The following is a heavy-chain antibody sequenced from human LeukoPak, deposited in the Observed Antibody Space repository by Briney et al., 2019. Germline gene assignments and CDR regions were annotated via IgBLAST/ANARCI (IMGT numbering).Heavy chain of an antibody. D-gene: IGHD3-22*01. CDR1: GYTFSNYG. CDR2: ISSNYGDT. V-gene: IGHV1-18*01. Sequence: ASVKVSCKASGYTFSNYGISWVRHAPGQGLEWMGWISSNYGDTNYVQKFQGRVTITTDTSTSTAYMELTSLRSDDSAVYFCARKGGGGYDSGSYYTYFFDYWGQGTLVTVSS. CDR3: ARKGGGGYDSGSYYTYFFDY. J-gene: IGHJ4*02.